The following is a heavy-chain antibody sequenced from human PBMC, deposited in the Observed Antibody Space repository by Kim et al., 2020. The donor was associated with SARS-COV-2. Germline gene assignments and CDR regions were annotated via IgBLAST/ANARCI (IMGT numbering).Heavy chain of an antibody. D-gene: IGHD4-4*01. CDR3: AKDSVGRLQWGLFHS. CDR2: ISDDGSSE. CDR1: GFSFSNYA. J-gene: IGHJ4*02. V-gene: IGHV3-30*18. Sequence: GGSLRLSCAASGFSFSNYAMHWVRQAPGKGLEWVAAISDDGSSESYADSVKGRFTISRDDPKRTLYLQVSSLRSEDTAVYYCAKDSVGRLQWGLFHSWGQGTPVTVSS.